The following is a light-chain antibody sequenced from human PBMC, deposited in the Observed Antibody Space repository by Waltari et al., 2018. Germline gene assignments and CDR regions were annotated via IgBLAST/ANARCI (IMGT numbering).Light chain of an antibody. Sequence: DIVMTQSPDSLAVSLGERATINCKSSQSVLYNATNKNYLAWYQQKPGQPPKLLIYWASTRESGVPDRFSGSGSGANFTLTISSLQAEDVAVYYCQQYYSTPPITFGQGTRLEIK. CDR3: QQYYSTPPIT. CDR1: QSVLYNATNKNY. CDR2: WAS. J-gene: IGKJ5*01. V-gene: IGKV4-1*01.